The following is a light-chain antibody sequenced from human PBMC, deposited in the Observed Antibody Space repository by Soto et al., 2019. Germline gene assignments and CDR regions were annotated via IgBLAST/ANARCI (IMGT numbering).Light chain of an antibody. V-gene: IGKV3-20*01. Sequence: EIVLTKSPVTLSLSKGERATTSCSASQSVSSSYLAWYQQKPGQAPRLLIYGASSRATGIPARFSGSGSGTDFTLTISRLQPEDFAVYYGQQYGSSPWTFGQGTKVDIK. CDR2: GAS. J-gene: IGKJ1*01. CDR1: QSVSSSY. CDR3: QQYGSSPWT.